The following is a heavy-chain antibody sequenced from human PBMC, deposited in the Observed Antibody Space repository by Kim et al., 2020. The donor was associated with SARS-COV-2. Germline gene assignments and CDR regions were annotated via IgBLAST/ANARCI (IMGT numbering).Heavy chain of an antibody. D-gene: IGHD2-15*01. CDR1: GGSISSSSYY. V-gene: IGHV4-39*01. Sequence: SETLSLTCTVSGGSISSSSYYWGWIRQPPGKGLEWIGSIYYSGSTYYNPSLKSRVTISVDTSKNQFSLKLSSVTAADTAVYYCARHALGYCSGGSCYPNWFYPWGQGTLVTVSS. J-gene: IGHJ5*02. CDR3: ARHALGYCSGGSCYPNWFYP. CDR2: IYYSGST.